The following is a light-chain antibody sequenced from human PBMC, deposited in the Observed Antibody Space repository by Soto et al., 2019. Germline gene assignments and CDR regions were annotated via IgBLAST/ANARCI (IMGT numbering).Light chain of an antibody. V-gene: IGLV2-14*01. Sequence: QSALTQPASVSGSPGQSITISCTRTSSDVGGYNYVSWYQQHPGKAPKLMIYEVSNRPSGVSNRFSGSKSGNTASLTISGIQAEDEADYYCSSYTSSSTPYVFGPGTKLTVL. CDR2: EVS. CDR1: SSDVGGYNY. CDR3: SSYTSSSTPYV. J-gene: IGLJ1*01.